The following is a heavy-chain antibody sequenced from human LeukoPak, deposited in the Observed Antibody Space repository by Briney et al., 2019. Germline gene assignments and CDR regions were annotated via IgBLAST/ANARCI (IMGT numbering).Heavy chain of an antibody. J-gene: IGHJ4*02. CDR1: GGSISSYC. Sequence: PSETLSLTCTVSGGSISSYCWSWIRQPPGKGLEWIGYIYYSGSTNYNPSLKSRVTISVDTSKNQFSLKLSSVTAADTAVCYCARSVAVVFDYWGQGTLVTVSS. CDR2: IYYSGST. V-gene: IGHV4-59*08. D-gene: IGHD6-19*01. CDR3: ARSVAVVFDY.